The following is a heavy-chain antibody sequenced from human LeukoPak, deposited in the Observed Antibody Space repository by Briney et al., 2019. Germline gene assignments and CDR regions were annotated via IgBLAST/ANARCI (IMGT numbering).Heavy chain of an antibody. D-gene: IGHD3-3*01. V-gene: IGHV3-7*01. CDR2: IKQDGSEK. CDR1: GFTFSSYW. J-gene: IGHJ6*02. Sequence: GGSLRLSCAASGFTFSSYWMSWVRQAPGKGLEWVANIKQDGSEKYYVDSVKGTISRDNSKNTLYLQMNSLRAEDTAVYYCAKDRLVLRFLEWLMDVWGQGTTVTVSS. CDR3: AKDRLVLRFLEWLMDV.